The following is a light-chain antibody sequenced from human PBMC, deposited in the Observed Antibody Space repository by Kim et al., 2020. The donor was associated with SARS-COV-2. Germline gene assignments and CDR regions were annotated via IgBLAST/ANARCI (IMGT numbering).Light chain of an antibody. CDR1: ELGDKF. Sequence: SYELTQPPSVSVSPGQTASITCSGDELGDKFVSWYQLKPGQSPVLVIYQDSKRPSGIPDRFSGSNSGNTATLSISGTQALDEADYYCRAWDSGTAWRVFGGGTQLTVL. CDR3: RAWDSGTAWRV. V-gene: IGLV3-1*01. CDR2: QDS. J-gene: IGLJ3*02.